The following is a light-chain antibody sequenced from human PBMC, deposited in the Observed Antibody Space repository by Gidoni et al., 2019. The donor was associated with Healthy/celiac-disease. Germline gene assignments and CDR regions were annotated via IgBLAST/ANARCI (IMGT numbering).Light chain of an antibody. V-gene: IGKV1-5*03. Sequence: DIQMTQSPSTLSASVGDRVTITCRASQSISSWLAWYPQKPGKAPKLLIYKASSLESGVPSRFSGSGSGTEFTLTISSLQPDDFATYYCQQYTKGTFGGGTKVEIK. CDR1: QSISSW. CDR2: KAS. J-gene: IGKJ4*01. CDR3: QQYTKGT.